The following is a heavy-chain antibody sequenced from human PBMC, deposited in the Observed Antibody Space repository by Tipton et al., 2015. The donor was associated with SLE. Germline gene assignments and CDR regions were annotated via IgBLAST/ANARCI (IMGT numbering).Heavy chain of an antibody. CDR2: ISAYNGNT. V-gene: IGHV1-18*04. D-gene: IGHD6-19*01. CDR3: ARDGLGYSSGWCDFDY. Sequence: QSGAEVKKPGASVKVSCKASGYTFTGYYMHWVRQAPGQGLEWMGWISAYNGNTNYAQKLQGRVTMTTDTSTSTAYMELRSLRSDDTAVYYCARDGLGYSSGWCDFDYWGQGTLVTVSS. CDR1: GYTFTGYY. J-gene: IGHJ4*02.